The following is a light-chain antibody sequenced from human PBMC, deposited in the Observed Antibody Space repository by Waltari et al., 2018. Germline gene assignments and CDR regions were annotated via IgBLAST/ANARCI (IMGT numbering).Light chain of an antibody. J-gene: IGLJ2*01. CDR1: MCDIRGSAL. Sequence: QSALTHPASVSASPGQSITISGTGTMCDIRGSALGFWYQHHPGRAPKVLIFDVNHRPSGIPDRFSGSKSGNTASLTISGLQAEDDADYYCSSPSTNNVFVFGGGTKLTVL. V-gene: IGLV2-14*01. CDR2: DVN. CDR3: SSPSTNNVFV.